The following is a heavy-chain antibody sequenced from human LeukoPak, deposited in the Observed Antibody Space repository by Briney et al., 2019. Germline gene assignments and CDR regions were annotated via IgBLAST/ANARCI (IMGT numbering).Heavy chain of an antibody. V-gene: IGHV1-18*01. CDR3: ARVRYCSSTSCYPFDY. CDR1: GYTFTSYG. D-gene: IGHD2-2*01. CDR2: ISAYNGNT. J-gene: IGHJ4*02. Sequence: ASVKVSCKASGYTFTSYGIRWVRQAPGQGLEWMGWISAYNGNTNYAQKLQGRVTMTTDTSTSTAYMELRNLRSDDTAVYYCARVRYCSSTSCYPFDYWGQGTLVTVSS.